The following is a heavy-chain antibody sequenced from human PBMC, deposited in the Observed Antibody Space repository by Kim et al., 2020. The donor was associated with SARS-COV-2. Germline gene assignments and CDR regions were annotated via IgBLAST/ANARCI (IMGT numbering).Heavy chain of an antibody. V-gene: IGHV3-30*15. CDR3: AKDNLRMRTLDV. CDR1: GFSFSPYE. Sequence: GGSLRLSCGASGFSFSPYEMHWLRQSPGMGLQWVATISKDGDDRNYVESVKGRFTVSRDNSRNTMYLQLSDLTAADTAVYYCAKDNLRMRTLDVWG. J-gene: IGHJ6*01. D-gene: IGHD2-15*01. CDR2: ISKDGDDR.